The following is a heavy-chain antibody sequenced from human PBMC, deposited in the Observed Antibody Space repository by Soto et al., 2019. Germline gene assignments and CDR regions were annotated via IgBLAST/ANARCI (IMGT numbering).Heavy chain of an antibody. CDR2: ISSSSSTI. CDR3: ARDSMPNWLADPFFDI. CDR1: GFTFSSYS. Sequence: GGSLRLSCAASGFTFSSYSMNWVRQAPGKGLEWVSYISSSSSTIYYADSVKGRFTISRDNAKNSLYLQMNSLRAEDTAVYYCARDSMPNWLADPFFDIWGQGTMVTVSS. J-gene: IGHJ3*02. D-gene: IGHD6-19*01. V-gene: IGHV3-48*01.